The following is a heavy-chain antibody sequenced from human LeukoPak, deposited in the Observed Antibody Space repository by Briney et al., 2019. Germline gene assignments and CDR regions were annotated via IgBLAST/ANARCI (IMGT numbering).Heavy chain of an antibody. J-gene: IGHJ4*02. V-gene: IGHV4-59*12. CDR3: ARTAYYDYVCGTYPTSGLDY. CDR2: IYYSGST. Sequence: PSETLSLTCTVSGGSISSYYWSWIRQPPGKGLEWIGYIYYSGSTNYNPSLKSRVTISVDTSKNQFSLKLSSVTAADTAVYYCARTAYYDYVCGTYPTSGLDYWGQGTLVTVSS. D-gene: IGHD3-16*01. CDR1: GGSISSYY.